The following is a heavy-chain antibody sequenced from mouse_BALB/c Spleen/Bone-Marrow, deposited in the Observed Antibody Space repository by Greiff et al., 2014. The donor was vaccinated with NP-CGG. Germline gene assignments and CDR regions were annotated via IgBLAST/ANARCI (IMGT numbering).Heavy chain of an antibody. V-gene: IGHV1-22*01. CDR1: GYTFTDYT. J-gene: IGHJ2*01. CDR2: VNPNIGGT. Sequence: VQLQQPGPELVKPGASVKISCKTSGYTFTDYTLHWVEQSHGKSLEWIGGVNPNIGGTSYNQKFKGKASLTVNKSSTTAYMELRSLTSEDSGGYYCARGRWYYWGQGTTLTVSS. CDR3: ARGRWYY. D-gene: IGHD2-3*01.